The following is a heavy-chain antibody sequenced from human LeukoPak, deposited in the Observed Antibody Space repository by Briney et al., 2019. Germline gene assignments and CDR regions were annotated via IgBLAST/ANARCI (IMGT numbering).Heavy chain of an antibody. J-gene: IGHJ4*02. D-gene: IGHD6-13*01. Sequence: QPGGSLRLSCAASGFTCSSYGMHWVRQAPGKGLEWVAVISYDGSNKYYADSVKGRFTISRDNSKNTLYLQMNSLRAEDTAVYYCAKDLYSSSCLDYWGQGTLVTVSS. V-gene: IGHV3-30*18. CDR2: ISYDGSNK. CDR1: GFTCSSYG. CDR3: AKDLYSSSCLDY.